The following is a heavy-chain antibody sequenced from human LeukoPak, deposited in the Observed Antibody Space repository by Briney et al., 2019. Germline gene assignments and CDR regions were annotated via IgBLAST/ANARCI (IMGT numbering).Heavy chain of an antibody. CDR3: ARSEGATTFDY. CDR1: GFTFSSYA. J-gene: IGHJ4*02. V-gene: IGHV3-30-3*01. CDR2: ISYDGSNK. Sequence: QPGRSLRLSCAASGFTFSSYAMHWVRQAPGKGLEWVAVISYDGSNKYYADSVKGRFTISRDNSKNTLYLQMNSLRAEDTAVYYCARSEGATTFDYWGQGTLVTVSS. D-gene: IGHD1-26*01.